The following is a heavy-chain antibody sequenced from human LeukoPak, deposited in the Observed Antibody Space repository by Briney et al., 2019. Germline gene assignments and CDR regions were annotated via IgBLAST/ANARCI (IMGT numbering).Heavy chain of an antibody. CDR2: ISTYNGNT. D-gene: IGHD6-13*01. CDR3: AVTTSAGTDRSFYFDY. V-gene: IGHV1-18*01. Sequence: ASVQVSCKPSGYSFTTYGISWVRQAPGQGLEWMGWISTYNGNTYYAQKVQARVTMTTDTSTSTAYMELRSLRSDDTAVYYCAVTTSAGTDRSFYFDYWGQGTLVTVSS. CDR1: GYSFTTYG. J-gene: IGHJ4*02.